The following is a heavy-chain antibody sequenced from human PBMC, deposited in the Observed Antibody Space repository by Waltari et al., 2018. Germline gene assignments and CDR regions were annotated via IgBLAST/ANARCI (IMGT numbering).Heavy chain of an antibody. J-gene: IGHJ4*02. Sequence: QVQLQESGPGLVKPSETLSLTCAVPGYSISSGYYWGWIRQPPGKGLEWIGSIYHSGSTYYNPSLKSRVTISVDTSKNQFSLKLSSVTAADTAVYYCARVRGTTVDYWGQGTLVTVSS. CDR3: ARVRGTTVDY. CDR2: IYHSGST. D-gene: IGHD4-17*01. V-gene: IGHV4-38-2*01. CDR1: GYSISSGYY.